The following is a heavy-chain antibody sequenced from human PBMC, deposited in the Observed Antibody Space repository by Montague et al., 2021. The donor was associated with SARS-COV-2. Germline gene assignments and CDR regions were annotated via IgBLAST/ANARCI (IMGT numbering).Heavy chain of an antibody. D-gene: IGHD2-15*01. J-gene: IGHJ4*02. CDR2: TYYRSEWYS. V-gene: IGHV6-1*01. Sequence: CAISGDSVSTNSGTWNWVRLSPSRRLEWLGRTYYRSEWYSDYSVSVKSRISINPDTSKNQFSLQLNSVTPEDTAVYYCARAERGSCGDGNCYQYFFNYWGQGTLATVSS. CDR1: GDSVSTNSGT. CDR3: ARAERGSCGDGNCYQYFFNY.